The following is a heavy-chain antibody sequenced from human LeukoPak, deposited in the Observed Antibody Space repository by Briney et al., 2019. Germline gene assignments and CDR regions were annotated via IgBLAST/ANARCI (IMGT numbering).Heavy chain of an antibody. CDR1: GGSISSHY. V-gene: IGHV4-59*11. CDR2: IYYSGST. CDR3: ARDGSPFYSSSSRGLFDY. D-gene: IGHD6-6*01. Sequence: SETLSLTCTVSGGSISSHYWSWIRQPPGKGLEWIGYIYYSGSTNYNPSLKSRVTISVDTSKNQFSLKLSSVTAADTAVYYCARDGSPFYSSSSRGLFDYWGQGTLVTVSS. J-gene: IGHJ4*02.